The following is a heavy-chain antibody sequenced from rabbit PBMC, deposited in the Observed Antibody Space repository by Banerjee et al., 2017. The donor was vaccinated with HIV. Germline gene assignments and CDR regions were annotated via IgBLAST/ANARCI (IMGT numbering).Heavy chain of an antibody. CDR2: IAGGSSGFT. CDR3: ARGPPYAGYAGYGYVYLNL. D-gene: IGHD6-1*01. Sequence: QQLVESGGDLVKPGASLTLTCTASGFSFSSSDYMCWVRQAPGKGLEWISCIAGGSSGFTYYASWAKGRFTISKTSSTTVTLQMTSLTAADTATYFCARGPPYAGYAGYGYVYLNLWGQGTLVTVS. CDR1: GFSFSSSDY. J-gene: IGHJ4*01. V-gene: IGHV1S40*01.